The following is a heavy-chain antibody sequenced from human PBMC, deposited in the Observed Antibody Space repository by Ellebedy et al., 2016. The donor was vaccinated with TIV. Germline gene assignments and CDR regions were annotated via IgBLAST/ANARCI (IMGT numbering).Heavy chain of an antibody. CDR2: VTPNSGYT. J-gene: IGHJ4*02. V-gene: IGHV1-8*01. Sequence: AASVKVSCKASGYTFTSYDINWVRQAAGQGLEWMGWVTPNSGYTGYAQKFQGRVTMTRAASISTAYMELSSLRSEDTAMYYCAAYSGSWYGGGDDYWGQGTLVTVSS. CDR1: GYTFTSYD. D-gene: IGHD6-13*01. CDR3: AAYSGSWYGGGDDY.